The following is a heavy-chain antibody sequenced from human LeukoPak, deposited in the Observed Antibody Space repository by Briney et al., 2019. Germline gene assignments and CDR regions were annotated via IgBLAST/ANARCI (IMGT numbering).Heavy chain of an antibody. CDR2: ISAYNGNT. CDR1: GFTLTSYG. J-gene: IGHJ4*02. D-gene: IGHD4-11*01. CDR3: ARDAIVRDYSNSDY. Sequence: ASVKVSCKASGFTLTSYGISWVRQAPGQGLEWMGWISAYNGNTNYAQRLQGRLTMTTDTPTNTAYMDLTSLRSDDTAVYYCARDAIVRDYSNSDYWGQGTLVTVSS. V-gene: IGHV1-18*01.